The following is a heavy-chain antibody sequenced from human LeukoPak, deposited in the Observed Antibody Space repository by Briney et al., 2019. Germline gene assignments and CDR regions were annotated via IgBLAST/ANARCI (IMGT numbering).Heavy chain of an antibody. J-gene: IGHJ4*02. D-gene: IGHD3-22*01. Sequence: GGSLRLSCVVSGITLSNYGMSWVRQAPGKGMEWVAGISGSGGATTYADAVKGRFTISRDSPKNTLYLHMGSLRADDTAVYFCAKRGVVIRVILVGFHKEAYYFDSWGQGALVTVSS. V-gene: IGHV3-23*01. CDR3: AKRGVVIRVILVGFHKEAYYFDS. CDR1: GITLSNYG. CDR2: ISGSGGAT.